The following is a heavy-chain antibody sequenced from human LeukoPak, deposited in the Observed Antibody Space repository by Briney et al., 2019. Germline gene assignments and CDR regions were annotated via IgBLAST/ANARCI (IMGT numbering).Heavy chain of an antibody. J-gene: IGHJ6*03. CDR1: GGSFSGYY. CDR2: INHSGST. CDR3: ARATPYCSGGSCYRYYYYYMDV. V-gene: IGHV4-34*01. D-gene: IGHD2-15*01. Sequence: NPSETLSLTCAVYGGSFSGYYWSWMRQPPGKGLEWIGEINHSGSTNYNPSLKSRVTISVDTSKNQFSLKLSSVTAADTAVYYCARATPYCSGGSCYRYYYYYMDVWGKGTTVTVSS.